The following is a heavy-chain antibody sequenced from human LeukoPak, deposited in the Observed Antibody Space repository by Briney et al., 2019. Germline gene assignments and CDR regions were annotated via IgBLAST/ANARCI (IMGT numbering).Heavy chain of an antibody. D-gene: IGHD6-13*01. V-gene: IGHV4-59*01. CDR3: VRTSHPHGSSWLFDY. J-gene: IGHJ4*02. Sequence: PSETLSLTCIVSGGSISSYYWSWIRQPPGKGLEWIGYIYFSGSTDYNPSLKSRVTISVDTSRNQFSLQLSSVTAADTAVYYCVRTSHPHGSSWLFDYWGQGTLVTVSS. CDR1: GGSISSYY. CDR2: IYFSGST.